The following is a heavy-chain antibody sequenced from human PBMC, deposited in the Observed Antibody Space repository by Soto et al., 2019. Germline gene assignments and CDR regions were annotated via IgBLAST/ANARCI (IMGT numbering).Heavy chain of an antibody. Sequence: QVQLVQSGGGVVQPGTSLRLSCAASGFSFSTYGMHWVRQAPGKGLEWVATISYDGTNEYHADSAKGRFTVSRDNSKNTLQLQMNSLRPEDTAVYYCAKDSSVVAAGSGGWFDPWGQGSLVIVSS. J-gene: IGHJ5*02. CDR1: GFSFSTYG. V-gene: IGHV3-30*18. CDR2: ISYDGTNE. D-gene: IGHD6-13*01. CDR3: AKDSSVVAAGSGGWFDP.